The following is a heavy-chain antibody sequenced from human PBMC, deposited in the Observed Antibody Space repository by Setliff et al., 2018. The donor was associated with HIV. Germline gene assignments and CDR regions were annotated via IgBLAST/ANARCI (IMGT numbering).Heavy chain of an antibody. Sequence: SETLSLTCTVSGGSISSYYWSWIRQPAGKGLEWIGHIYTSGSTNYNPSLKSRVTMSVDTSKNQFSLKLSSVTAADTAVYYCSRDVPWGDYYYYMAVWGKGTTVTVSS. J-gene: IGHJ6*03. V-gene: IGHV4-4*07. D-gene: IGHD3-16*01. CDR1: GGSISSYY. CDR2: IYTSGST. CDR3: SRDVPWGDYYYYMAV.